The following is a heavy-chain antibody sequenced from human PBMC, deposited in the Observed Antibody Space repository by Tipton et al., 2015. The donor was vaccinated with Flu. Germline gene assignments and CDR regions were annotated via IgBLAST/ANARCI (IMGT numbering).Heavy chain of an antibody. V-gene: IGHV4-59*12. CDR3: ARDPSLGMPDYFDY. D-gene: IGHD2-2*01. Sequence: LRLSCTVSGGSISSYYWNWIRQPPGKGLEWIGYIYNSEYTKYNPSLKSRVTISVDTSKKQFSPRLRSVTAADTAVYYCARDPSLGMPDYFDYWGQGTLVTASS. CDR1: GGSISSYY. CDR2: IYNSEYT. J-gene: IGHJ4*02.